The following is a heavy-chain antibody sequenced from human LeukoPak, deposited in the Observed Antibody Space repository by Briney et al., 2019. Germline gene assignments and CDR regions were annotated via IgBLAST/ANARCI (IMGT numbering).Heavy chain of an antibody. CDR1: GASISNHY. CDR3: AHGGNSGSYSEN. J-gene: IGHJ4*02. V-gene: IGHV4-4*07. Sequence: PSETLSLTCTVSGASISNHYWSWIRQPAGKALEWIGRIYSSGDTDYNPSLKSRVTMSVDTSKSQFSLKLGSVIAADTAVYYCAHGGNSGSYSENWGQGTLVTVSS. D-gene: IGHD1-26*01. CDR2: IYSSGDT.